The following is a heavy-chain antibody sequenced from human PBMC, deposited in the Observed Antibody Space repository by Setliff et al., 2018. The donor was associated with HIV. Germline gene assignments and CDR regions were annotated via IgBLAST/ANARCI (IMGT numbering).Heavy chain of an antibody. J-gene: IGHJ3*02. CDR2: INPSGGST. CDR3: ARDFSSGYYLHPNAFDI. V-gene: IGHV1-46*01. CDR1: GGTFSSYA. Sequence: ASVKVSCKPSGGTFSSYAISWVRQAPGQGLEWMGIINPSGGSTSYAQKFQGRVTMTRDTSTSTVYMELSSLRSEDTAVYYCARDFSSGYYLHPNAFDIWGQGTMVTVSS. D-gene: IGHD3-22*01.